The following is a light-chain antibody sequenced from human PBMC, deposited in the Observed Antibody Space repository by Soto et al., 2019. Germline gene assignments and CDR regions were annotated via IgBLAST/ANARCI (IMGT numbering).Light chain of an antibody. V-gene: IGKV2-28*01. J-gene: IGKJ5*01. CDR2: FGS. CDR3: MQALQSLT. Sequence: IVMTQSPLTLPVTPGEPSAISCRSSQSLLYNNTYNYLDWYVQKPGQSPQLLIYFGSNRAPGVPDRFSGSGSGTDFTLKINRVEAEDVGTYYCMQALQSLTFGQGTRLAIK. CDR1: QSLLYNNTYNY.